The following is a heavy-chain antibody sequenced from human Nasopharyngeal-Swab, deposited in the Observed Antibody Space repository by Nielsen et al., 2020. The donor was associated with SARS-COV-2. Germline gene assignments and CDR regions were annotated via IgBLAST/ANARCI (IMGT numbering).Heavy chain of an antibody. CDR3: ARVDFWSGYPYYYYYYMDV. V-gene: IGHV4-59*01. CDR2: IYYSGNT. CDR1: GGSISSYY. J-gene: IGHJ6*03. Sequence: SETLSLTFTVSGGSISSYYWSWIRQPPGKGLEWIGYIYYSGNTNYNPSLKSRVTISVDTSKNQFSLKLSSVTAADTAVYYCARVDFWSGYPYYYYYYMDVWGKGTTVTVSS. D-gene: IGHD3-3*01.